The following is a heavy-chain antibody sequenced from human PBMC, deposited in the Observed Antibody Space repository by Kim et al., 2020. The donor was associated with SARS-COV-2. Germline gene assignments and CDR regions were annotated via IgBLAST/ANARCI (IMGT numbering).Heavy chain of an antibody. CDR3: ARQPYSSGWYDY. J-gene: IGHJ4*02. D-gene: IGHD6-19*01. CDR2: IYYSGST. CDR1: GGSISSSSYY. V-gene: IGHV4-39*01. Sequence: SETLSLTCTVSGGSISSSSYYWGWIRQPPGKGLEWIGSIYYSGSTYYNPSLKSRVTISVDTSKNQFSLKLSSVTAADTAVYYCARQPYSSGWYDYWGQGTLVTVSS.